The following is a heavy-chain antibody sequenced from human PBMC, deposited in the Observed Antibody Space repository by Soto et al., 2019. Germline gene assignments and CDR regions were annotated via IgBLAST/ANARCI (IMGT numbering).Heavy chain of an antibody. CDR1: GVTFSSYA. J-gene: IGHJ6*02. V-gene: IGHV1-69*06. CDR3: ARDAWYDSSGYSRPGYYYYYGMDV. D-gene: IGHD3-22*01. CDR2: IIPIFGTA. Sequence: QVQLVQSGAEVKKPGSSVKVSCKASGVTFSSYAISWVRQAPGQGLEWMGGIIPIFGTANYAQKFQGRVRITADKATSPAYMELSSLRSEDTAVYYCARDAWYDSSGYSRPGYYYYYGMDVWGHGTTVTVSS.